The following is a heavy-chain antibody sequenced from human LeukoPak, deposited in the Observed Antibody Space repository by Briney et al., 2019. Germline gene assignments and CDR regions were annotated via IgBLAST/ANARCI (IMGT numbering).Heavy chain of an antibody. Sequence: ASVKVSRKASAGTFSGNTISWVRQAHGQGLEWKGRIIPICGTANYAQKFQGRVTITTDESTSTAYMELSSLRSEDTAVYYCARDSRYCSTDYMDVWGKGPTVTVSS. J-gene: IGHJ6*03. V-gene: IGHV1-69*05. D-gene: IGHD6-13*01. CDR1: AGTFSGNT. CDR2: IIPICGTA. CDR3: ARDSRYCSTDYMDV.